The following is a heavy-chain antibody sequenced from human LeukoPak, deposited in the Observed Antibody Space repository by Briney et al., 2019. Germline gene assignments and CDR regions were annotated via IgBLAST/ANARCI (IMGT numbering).Heavy chain of an antibody. Sequence: GGSLRPSCAASGFTFSSYSMNWVCQAPGKGLEWVSSISSSSSYIYYADSVKGRFTISRDNAKNSLYLQMNSLRAEDTAVYYCAKTISGYSYGPDYWGQGTLVTVSS. D-gene: IGHD5-18*01. CDR1: GFTFSSYS. CDR3: AKTISGYSYGPDY. CDR2: ISSSSSYI. J-gene: IGHJ4*02. V-gene: IGHV3-21*01.